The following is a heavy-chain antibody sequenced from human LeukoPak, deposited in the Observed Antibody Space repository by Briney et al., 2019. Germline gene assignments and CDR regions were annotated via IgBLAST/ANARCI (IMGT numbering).Heavy chain of an antibody. CDR3: ARESFAARWD. D-gene: IGHD6-6*01. CDR2: IKQDGSEK. Sequence: GGTLRLSCAASGFTFSRYWMSWVRQAPGKGLEWVANIKQDGSEKDYVDSVKGRFTISRDNAKNSLYLQMNSLTAEDTAVYYCARESFAARWDWGQGTLVTVSS. CDR1: GFTFSRYW. V-gene: IGHV3-7*01. J-gene: IGHJ4*02.